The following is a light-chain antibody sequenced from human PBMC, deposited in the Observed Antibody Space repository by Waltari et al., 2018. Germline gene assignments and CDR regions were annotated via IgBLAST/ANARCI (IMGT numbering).Light chain of an antibody. CDR1: SGHSSNA. CDR2: INSDGSH. V-gene: IGLV4-69*01. CDR3: QTWGSGPWV. Sequence: QLVLTQSPSASASLGASVKLTCTLSSGHSSNAIAWHQQQPEKAPRFLMKINSDGSHTKGAGSGPRVLVEINSAGRPTQGGGVPGRFSGSSSGAGRYLTISSLQSEDEADYYCQTWGSGPWVFGGGTKLTVL. J-gene: IGLJ3*02.